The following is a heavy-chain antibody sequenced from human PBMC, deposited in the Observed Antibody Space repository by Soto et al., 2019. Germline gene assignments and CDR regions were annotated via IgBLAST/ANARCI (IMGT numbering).Heavy chain of an antibody. CDR3: ARDGPTYGDYGAFDI. CDR1: GFTFSSYS. D-gene: IGHD4-17*01. J-gene: IGHJ3*02. V-gene: IGHV3-21*01. CDR2: IRSSSSYI. Sequence: EVQLVESGGGLVKPGGSLRLSCAASGFTFSSYSMNWVRQAPGKGLEWVSSIRSSSSYIYYADSVKGRFTISRDNAKNSLYLQMNSLRAEDTAVYYCARDGPTYGDYGAFDIWGQGTMVTVSS.